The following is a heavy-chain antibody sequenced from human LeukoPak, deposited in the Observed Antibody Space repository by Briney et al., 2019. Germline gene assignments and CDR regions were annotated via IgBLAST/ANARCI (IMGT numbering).Heavy chain of an antibody. J-gene: IGHJ4*02. CDR1: GYTFTSYY. D-gene: IGHD3-22*01. CDR3: ARTWYYYDSSGYLSHFDY. CDR2: INPSGGST. Sequence: ASVKASCKASGYTFTSYYMHWVRQAPGQGLEWMGIINPSGGSTSYAQKFQGRVTMTRDMSTSTVYMELSSLRSEDTAVYYCARTWYYYDSSGYLSHFDYWGQGALVTVSS. V-gene: IGHV1-46*01.